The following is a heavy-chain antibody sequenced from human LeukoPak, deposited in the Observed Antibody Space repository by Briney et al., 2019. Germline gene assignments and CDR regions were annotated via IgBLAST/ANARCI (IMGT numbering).Heavy chain of an antibody. D-gene: IGHD2-15*01. CDR1: GFTFSSYE. J-gene: IGHJ6*03. Sequence: GGSLRLSCAASGFTFSSYEMNWVRQAPRKGLEWISYISSSGSTIYYADSVKGRFTISRDNAKNSLYLQMNSLRAEDTAVYYCARAGGYCSGGSCHYYYYYMDVWGKGTTVTVSS. V-gene: IGHV3-48*03. CDR3: ARAGGYCSGGSCHYYYYYMDV. CDR2: ISSSGSTI.